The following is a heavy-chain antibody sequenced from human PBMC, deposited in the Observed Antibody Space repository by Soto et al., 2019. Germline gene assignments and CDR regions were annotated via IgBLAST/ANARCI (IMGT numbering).Heavy chain of an antibody. D-gene: IGHD6-6*01. J-gene: IGHJ4*02. V-gene: IGHV4-30-4*01. CDR3: VREERIAAPQLDY. Sequence: PSQTLSLTCILSGDSISSCAYYWSWTRHSPAKGLEWIGYIHNSGTSFYNPSLRGRVTVILDTARRQFSLSLASVTAADTAFYYCVREERIAAPQLDYWGQGILVNVFS. CDR1: GDSISSCAYY. CDR2: IHNSGTS.